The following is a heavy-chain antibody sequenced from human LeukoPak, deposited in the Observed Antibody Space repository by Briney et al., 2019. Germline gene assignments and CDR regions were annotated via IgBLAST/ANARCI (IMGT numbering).Heavy chain of an antibody. J-gene: IGHJ4*02. CDR3: ARGFPTPTPYVWGSYRYGLFDY. CDR2: INHSGST. D-gene: IGHD3-16*02. Sequence: SETLSLTCAVYGGSFSGYYWSWIRQPPGKGLEWIGEINHSGSTNYNPSLKSRVTISVDTSKNQFSLKLSSVPAADTAVYYCARGFPTPTPYVWGSYRYGLFDYWGQGTLVTVSS. CDR1: GGSFSGYY. V-gene: IGHV4-34*01.